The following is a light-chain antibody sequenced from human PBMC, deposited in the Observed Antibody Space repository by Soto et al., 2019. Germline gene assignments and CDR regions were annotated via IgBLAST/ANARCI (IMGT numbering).Light chain of an antibody. V-gene: IGKV1-39*01. CDR2: AAS. Sequence: DIQMTQTPPSLSASVGDRVTITCRASESIKNYLNWYQQKPGKAPKLLIYAASSLQSGVPSRFSGSGAGTDFTLTISSLQSEDFVTYYCQQSYSTPRTFGQGTKVEIK. J-gene: IGKJ1*01. CDR3: QQSYSTPRT. CDR1: ESIKNY.